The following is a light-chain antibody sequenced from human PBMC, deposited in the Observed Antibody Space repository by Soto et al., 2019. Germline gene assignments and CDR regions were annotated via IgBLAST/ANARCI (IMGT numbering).Light chain of an antibody. CDR2: KAS. J-gene: IGKJ2*01. CDR1: QSISSW. V-gene: IGKV1-5*03. CDR3: QQYNSYSPKYT. Sequence: DIQMTQSPSTLSASVGDRVTITCRASQSISSWLAWYQQKPGKAPKLLIYKASSLESGVPSRFSGSGSGTEFTLTISSLQPDDFATYYSQQYNSYSPKYTFGQGTKLEIK.